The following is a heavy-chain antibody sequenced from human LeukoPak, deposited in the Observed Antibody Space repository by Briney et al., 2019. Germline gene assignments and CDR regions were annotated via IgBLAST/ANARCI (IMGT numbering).Heavy chain of an antibody. CDR2: ISAYTGNT. CDR1: GYTFTSYG. J-gene: IGHJ6*03. CDR3: ARDRGVVSAYYMDV. V-gene: IGHV1-18*01. Sequence: ASVKVSCKASGYTFTSYGISWVRQAPGQGLEWMGWISAYTGNTNYAQKLQGRVTMTTDTSTSTAYMELRSLRSDDTAVYYCARDRGVVSAYYMDVWGKGTTVTISS. D-gene: IGHD2-21*01.